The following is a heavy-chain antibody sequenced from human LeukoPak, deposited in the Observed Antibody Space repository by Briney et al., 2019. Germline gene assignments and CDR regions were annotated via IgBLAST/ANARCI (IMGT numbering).Heavy chain of an antibody. J-gene: IGHJ4*02. CDR3: ARGLIDDSSGYKDH. D-gene: IGHD3-22*01. Sequence: KPSETLSLTCAVYGGSFSGYYWSWIRQPPGKGLEWIGEINHSGSTNYNPSLKSRVTISVDTSKNQFSLKLSSVTAADTAVYYCARGLIDDSSGYKDHWGQGTLVTVSS. CDR2: INHSGST. CDR1: GGSFSGYY. V-gene: IGHV4-34*01.